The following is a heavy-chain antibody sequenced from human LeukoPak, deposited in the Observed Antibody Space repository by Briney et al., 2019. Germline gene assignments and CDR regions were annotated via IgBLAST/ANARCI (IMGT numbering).Heavy chain of an antibody. CDR1: GGTFSSYA. Sequence: SVKVSCKASGGTFSSYAISWVRQAPGQGLEWMGGIIPIFGTANCAQKFQGRVTITTDESTSTAYMELSSLRSEDTAVYYCARGWADIVVVPAAIVGYFQHWGQGTLVTVSS. J-gene: IGHJ1*01. CDR3: ARGWADIVVVPAAIVGYFQH. D-gene: IGHD2-2*01. V-gene: IGHV1-69*05. CDR2: IIPIFGTA.